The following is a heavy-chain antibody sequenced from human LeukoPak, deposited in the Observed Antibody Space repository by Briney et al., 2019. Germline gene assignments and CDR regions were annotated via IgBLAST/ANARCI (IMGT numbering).Heavy chain of an antibody. CDR2: INHSGST. Sequence: KPSETLSLTCTVSGGSISSYYWSWIRQPPGKGLEWIGEINHSGSTNYNPSLKSRVTISVDTSKNQFSLKLSSVTAADTAVYYCAREAAAEDYWGQGTLVTVSS. CDR1: GGSISSYY. CDR3: AREAAAEDY. V-gene: IGHV4-34*01. D-gene: IGHD6-13*01. J-gene: IGHJ4*02.